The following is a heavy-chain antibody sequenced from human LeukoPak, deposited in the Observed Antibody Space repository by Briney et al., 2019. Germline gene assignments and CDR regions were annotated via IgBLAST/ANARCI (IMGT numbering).Heavy chain of an antibody. D-gene: IGHD6-6*01. Sequence: ASVTVSCKASGYTFTGYYMHWVRQAPGQGLEWMGWINPNSGGTNYAQKFQGRVTMTRDTPISTAYMELSRLRSDDTAVYYCARDQDSSSPGDYWGQGTLVTVSS. V-gene: IGHV1-2*02. CDR2: INPNSGGT. J-gene: IGHJ4*02. CDR3: ARDQDSSSPGDY. CDR1: GYTFTGYY.